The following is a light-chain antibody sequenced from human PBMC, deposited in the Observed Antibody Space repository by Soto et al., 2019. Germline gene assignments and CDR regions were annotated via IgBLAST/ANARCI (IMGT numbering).Light chain of an antibody. V-gene: IGKV3-20*01. CDR1: QSVSSSH. CDR3: QQYGASPWT. Sequence: EVELTQSPGTLSFSPLERATLSCRASQSVSSSHLAWYQQKRGQAPRLLIYDTSTRATGIPDRFSGSGSGTDFTLTISRLEPEDFAVYHCQQYGASPWTFGQGTKVDIK. CDR2: DTS. J-gene: IGKJ1*01.